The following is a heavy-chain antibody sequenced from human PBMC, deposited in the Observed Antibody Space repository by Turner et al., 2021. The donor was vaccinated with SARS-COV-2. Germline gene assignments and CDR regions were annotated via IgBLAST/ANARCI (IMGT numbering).Heavy chain of an antibody. CDR3: ARARNYSSSWYGVDVPFDP. J-gene: IGHJ5*02. D-gene: IGHD6-13*01. V-gene: IGHV3-30-3*01. CDR1: AFTFSSYS. CDR2: ISYDGSYK. Sequence: QVQLVESGGGVVQPGRSLRLACAASAFTFSSYSMHWVRQAPGKGLEWVAVISYDGSYKYYADSVKGRFTISRDNSKNTLYLQMNSLTAEDTAVYYCARARNYSSSWYGVDVPFDPWGQGTLVTVSS.